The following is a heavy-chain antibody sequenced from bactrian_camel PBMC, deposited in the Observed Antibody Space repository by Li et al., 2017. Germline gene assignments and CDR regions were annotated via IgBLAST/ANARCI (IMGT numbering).Heavy chain of an antibody. J-gene: IGHJ4*01. D-gene: IGHD2*01. CDR3: AADFLQYCKTTRLNY. Sequence: HVQLVESGGGSVQAGGSLRLSCAVSGMSVSRYCMAWFRQSPGKKREGVATIDGGGGTSYADSVKGRFTISADYAKNTLYLQMNNLKPEDTAKYYCAADFLQYCKTTRLNYWGQGTQVTVS. CDR1: GMSVSRYC. CDR2: IDGGGGT. V-gene: IGHV3S26*01.